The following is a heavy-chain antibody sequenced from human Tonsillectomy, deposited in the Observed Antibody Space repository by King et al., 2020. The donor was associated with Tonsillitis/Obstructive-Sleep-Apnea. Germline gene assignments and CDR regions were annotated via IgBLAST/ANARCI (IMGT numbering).Heavy chain of an antibody. CDR3: AKEQPHIYYHYYYMDV. J-gene: IGHJ6*03. CDR1: GFTFSSNA. Sequence: QLVQSGGGMVQPGGSLRLSCAASGFTFSSNALNWVRQAPGKGLEWVSAIRGSGGSTSYADPVKVRFTIARDNSKNTLNLQMNSLRAEDTAVYYCAKEQPHIYYHYYYMDVWGKGTTVTVSS. V-gene: IGHV3-23*04. D-gene: IGHD6-13*01. CDR2: IRGSGGST.